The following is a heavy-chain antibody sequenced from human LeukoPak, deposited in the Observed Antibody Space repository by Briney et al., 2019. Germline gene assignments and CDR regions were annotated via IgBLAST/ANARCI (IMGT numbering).Heavy chain of an antibody. J-gene: IGHJ4*02. CDR2: ISGSGGST. V-gene: IGHV3-23*01. Sequence: GGSLRLSCAASGFPFSNYWMSWVRQAPGKGLEWVSAISGSGGSTYYADSVKGRFTISRDNSKNTLYLQMNSLRAEDTAVYYCAKTGAVAGTNYFDYWGQGTLVTVSS. CDR1: GFPFSNYW. CDR3: AKTGAVAGTNYFDY. D-gene: IGHD6-19*01.